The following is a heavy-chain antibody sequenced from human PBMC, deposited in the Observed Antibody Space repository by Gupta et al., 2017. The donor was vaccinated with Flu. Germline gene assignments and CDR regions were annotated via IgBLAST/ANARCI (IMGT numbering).Heavy chain of an antibody. D-gene: IGHD4-23*01. J-gene: IGHJ4*02. CDR1: GFTFRSYS. V-gene: IGHV3-21*01. Sequence: EVQLVESGGGLVKPGGSVSLSCAASGFTFRSYSMNGVRQAPGKGLEWVSSISSSSSDIYYADSVKGRFTISRDNAKNSLYLQMNSLRAEDTAVYYCARAWDYGGNLVYFDYWGQGTLVTVSS. CDR3: ARAWDYGGNLVYFDY. CDR2: ISSSSSDI.